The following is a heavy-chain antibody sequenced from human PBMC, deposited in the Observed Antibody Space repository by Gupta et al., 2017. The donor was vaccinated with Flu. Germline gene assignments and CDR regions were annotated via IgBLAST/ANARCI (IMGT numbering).Heavy chain of an antibody. D-gene: IGHD3-22*01. V-gene: IGHV3-23*01. J-gene: IGHJ5*02. Sequence: EVQLLESGGGLVQPGGSLRLSCAASGFTFRSYAMSWVRQAPGKGLEWVSAISGSGGSTYYADSVKGRFTISRDNSKNTLYLQMNSLRAEDTAVYYCAKDSPLDYDSSGYHTHNWFDPWGQGTLVTVSS. CDR3: AKDSPLDYDSSGYHTHNWFDP. CDR1: GFTFRSYA. CDR2: ISGSGGST.